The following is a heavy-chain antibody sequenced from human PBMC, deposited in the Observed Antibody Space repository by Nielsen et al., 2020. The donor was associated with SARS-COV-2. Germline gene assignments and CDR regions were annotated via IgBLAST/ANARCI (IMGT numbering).Heavy chain of an antibody. CDR1: GFTVSSNY. V-gene: IGHV3-66*01. CDR3: AKGVETDAVMAES. J-gene: IGHJ4*02. D-gene: IGHD2-21*02. CDR2: IYSGGST. Sequence: GESLKISCAASGFTVSSNYMSWVRQAPGKGLEWVSVIYSGGSTYYADSVKGRFTISRDNSKNTLFLQMDGLRPDDTSVYYCAKGVETDAVMAESWGQGNMVTVSS.